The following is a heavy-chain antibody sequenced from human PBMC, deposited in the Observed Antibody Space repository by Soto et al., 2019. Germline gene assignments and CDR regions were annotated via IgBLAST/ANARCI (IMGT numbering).Heavy chain of an antibody. CDR3: ARAPVLRYFTPHFDY. V-gene: IGHV1-69*01. CDR1: GGTFSSYA. D-gene: IGHD3-9*01. CDR2: IIPIFGTA. Sequence: QVQLVQSGAEVKQPGSSVKVSCKSSGGTFSSYAISWVRQAPGQGIEWMGVIIPIFGTANYAQKFQGRVTITADESTSTSYMELSSLRSEDTAVYYCARAPVLRYFTPHFDYWGQGTLVTVSS. J-gene: IGHJ4*02.